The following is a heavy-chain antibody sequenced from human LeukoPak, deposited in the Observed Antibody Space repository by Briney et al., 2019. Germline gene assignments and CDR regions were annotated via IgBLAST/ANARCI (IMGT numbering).Heavy chain of an antibody. V-gene: IGHV3-74*01. J-gene: IGHJ3*02. Sequence: GSLRLSCAASGFTFSSYWMHWVRQAPGKGLVWVSRIKTDGSYASYAESVKGRFTVSRDNAKNTLYLQMNSLRVEDTAVYYCVRWQDIWGQGTMVTVSS. CDR3: VRWQDI. CDR2: IKTDGSYA. CDR1: GFTFSSYW.